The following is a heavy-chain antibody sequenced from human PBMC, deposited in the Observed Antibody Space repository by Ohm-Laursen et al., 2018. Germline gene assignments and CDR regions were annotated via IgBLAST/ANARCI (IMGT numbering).Heavy chain of an antibody. CDR3: ARNLGYCSGGGCYYFDP. J-gene: IGHJ5*02. CDR1: GFSVSSYD. V-gene: IGHV3-21*04. CDR2: ISETSSHI. D-gene: IGHD2-15*01. Sequence: SLRLSCSASGFSVSSYDMNWVRQAPGKGLEWISYISETSSHIYDADSVRGRFTISRDNAKNSLYLQMNSLRVEDTAVYYCARNLGYCSGGGCYYFDPWGQGTLVTVSS.